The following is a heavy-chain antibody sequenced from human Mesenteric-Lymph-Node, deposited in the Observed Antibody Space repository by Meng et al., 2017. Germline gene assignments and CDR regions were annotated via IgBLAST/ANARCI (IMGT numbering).Heavy chain of an antibody. J-gene: IGHJ4*02. CDR1: GGSISSSRHY. V-gene: IGHV4-39*01. Sequence: GTGLVKPSGTLSLTLIASGGSISSSRHYWGWIRQPPGKGLEWIGSIYYSGSTYYNPSLRSRVTMSLDTSKNQFSLKLSSVTATDTAVYYCARHDGGYGDYFDHWGQGTLVTVSS. D-gene: IGHD5-12*01. CDR2: IYYSGST. CDR3: ARHDGGYGDYFDH.